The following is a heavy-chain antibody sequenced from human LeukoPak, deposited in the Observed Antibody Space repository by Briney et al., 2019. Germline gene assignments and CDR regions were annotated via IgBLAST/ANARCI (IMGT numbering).Heavy chain of an antibody. CDR2: IYYSGST. CDR3: ARRDDYFDY. D-gene: IGHD3-3*01. CDR1: GGSISSYY. Sequence: SETLSLTCTVSGGSISSYYWSWIRQPPGKGLEWIGYIYYSGSTNYNPSLKSRVTISVDTSKNQFSLKLSSVTAADTAVYYCARRDDYFDYWGQGALVTLSS. J-gene: IGHJ4*02. V-gene: IGHV4-59*08.